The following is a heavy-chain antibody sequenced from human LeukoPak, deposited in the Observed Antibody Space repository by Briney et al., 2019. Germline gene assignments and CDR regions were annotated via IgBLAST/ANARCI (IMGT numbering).Heavy chain of an antibody. CDR3: AKGGLGGFYGIDY. J-gene: IGHJ4*02. CDR1: GYTFNTYG. CDR2: ISPYNGDT. Sequence: GASVKVSCRASGYTFNTYGVTWVRQVPGQGFEWMGWISPYNGDTNYAQKFQGRVTMTTDTLTSTVFMELRSLRSDDTPVYLCAKGGLGGFYGIDYWGGGTLVTASS. D-gene: IGHD4-17*01. V-gene: IGHV1-18*01.